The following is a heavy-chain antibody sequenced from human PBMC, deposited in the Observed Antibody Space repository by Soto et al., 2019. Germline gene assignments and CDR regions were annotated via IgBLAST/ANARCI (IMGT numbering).Heavy chain of an antibody. V-gene: IGHV3-23*01. D-gene: IGHD5-18*01. Sequence: EVQLLESGGGLVQPGGSLRLSCAASGFTFSSYAMSWVRQAPGKGLEWVSAISGSGGSTYYADSVKGRFTISRDNSKNTLYLQMNSLRAEDTAVYYCANPPLDSYGYGYYYYYYGMDVWDQGTTVTVSS. J-gene: IGHJ6*02. CDR3: ANPPLDSYGYGYYYYYYGMDV. CDR2: ISGSGGST. CDR1: GFTFSSYA.